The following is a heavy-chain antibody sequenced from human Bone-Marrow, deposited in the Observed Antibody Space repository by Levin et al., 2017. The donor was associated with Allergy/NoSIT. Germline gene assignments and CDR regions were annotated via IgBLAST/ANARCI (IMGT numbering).Heavy chain of an antibody. CDR1: GFTFSDYY. D-gene: IGHD7-27*01. CDR2: ISSSGSTI. CDR3: ARTNWAYFDY. J-gene: IGHJ4*02. Sequence: GGSLRLSCAASGFTFSDYYMSWIRQAPGKGREWVSYISSSGSTIYYADSVKGRFTISRDNAKNSLYLQMNSLRAETAVYYCARTNWAYFDYWGQGTLVTVSS. V-gene: IGHV3-11*01.